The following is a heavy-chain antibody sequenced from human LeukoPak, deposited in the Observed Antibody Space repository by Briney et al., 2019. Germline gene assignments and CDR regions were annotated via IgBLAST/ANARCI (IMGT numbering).Heavy chain of an antibody. J-gene: IGHJ3*02. D-gene: IGHD4-23*01. CDR1: GFTFSAHW. Sequence: GGSLRLSCAASGFTFSAHWMSWVCQAPGKGLEWVANINLDESAKRYVNSVKGRFTISRDNAKNSLYLQMNSLRAEDTAVYYCAKYGGNSGMAFDIWGQGTVVTVSS. CDR2: INLDESAK. V-gene: IGHV3-7*01. CDR3: AKYGGNSGMAFDI.